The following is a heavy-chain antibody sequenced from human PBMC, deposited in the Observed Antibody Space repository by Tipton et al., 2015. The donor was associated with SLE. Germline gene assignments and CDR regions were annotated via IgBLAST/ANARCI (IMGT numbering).Heavy chain of an antibody. D-gene: IGHD5-24*01. CDR3: ARAPPQLGFDY. CDR1: GYTFTSFD. J-gene: IGHJ4*02. Sequence: QSGPEVKKPGASVKVSCKASGYTFTSFDINWVRQATGQGLEWMGWMNPNSGNTAYAQKFQGRVTMTRDTSISTAYMELSSLRSEDTAVYYCARAPPQLGFDYWGQGTLVIVSS. V-gene: IGHV1-8*01. CDR2: MNPNSGNT.